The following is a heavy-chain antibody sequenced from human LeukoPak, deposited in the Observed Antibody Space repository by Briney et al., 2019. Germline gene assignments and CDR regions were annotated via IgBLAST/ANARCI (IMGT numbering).Heavy chain of an antibody. CDR1: GGTFSSYA. CDR3: ARARYCSGGSCYPNG. J-gene: IGHJ4*02. Sequence: SVKVSCKASGGTFSSYAIGWVRQAPGQGLEWMGRIIPILGIANYAQKFQGRVTITADKSTSTAYMELSSLRSEDTAVYYCARARYCSGGSCYPNGWGQGTLVTVSS. V-gene: IGHV1-69*04. CDR2: IIPILGIA. D-gene: IGHD2-15*01.